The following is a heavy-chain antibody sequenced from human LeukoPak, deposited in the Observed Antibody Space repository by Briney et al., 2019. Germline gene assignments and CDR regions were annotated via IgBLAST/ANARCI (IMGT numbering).Heavy chain of an antibody. Sequence: GGSLRLSCAASGFTFSSHWMSWVRQAPGKGPEWVANIKQDGTEVYYVDSVKGRFTISRDNARNSLYLQMNSLRDEDTAVYYCARDKVVGATFFDYWGQGTLVTVSS. D-gene: IGHD1-26*01. J-gene: IGHJ4*02. CDR2: IKQDGTEV. V-gene: IGHV3-7*01. CDR3: ARDKVVGATFFDY. CDR1: GFTFSSHW.